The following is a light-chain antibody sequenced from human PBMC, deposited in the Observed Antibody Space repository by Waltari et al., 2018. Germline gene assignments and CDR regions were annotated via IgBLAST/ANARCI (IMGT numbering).Light chain of an antibody. CDR2: WAS. V-gene: IGKV4-1*01. J-gene: IGKJ2*01. CDR3: QQYLSRPDT. CDR1: QSVLYNSNNKNY. Sequence: DIVMTQSPDSLAVSLGERATINCKSSQSVLYNSNNKNYLAWYQQRPVQPPKLLIYWASTRESGFPDRFSGSGSGTDFTLTITSLQAEDVAVYYCQQYLSRPDTFGQGTKLEIK.